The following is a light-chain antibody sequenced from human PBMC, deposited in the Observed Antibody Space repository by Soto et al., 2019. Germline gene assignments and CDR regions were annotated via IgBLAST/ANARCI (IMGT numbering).Light chain of an antibody. CDR2: AAS. CDR1: QGISNF. Sequence: DIQMTQSPSSLSAYVGDRVTITCRASQGISNFLAWYQQKPGNVPKLLIYAASTLQSGVPSRFSGSASGTDFTLTISSLQPEDVATYYCQKYNNAPLTFGQGTKVEIK. CDR3: QKYNNAPLT. V-gene: IGKV1-27*01. J-gene: IGKJ1*01.